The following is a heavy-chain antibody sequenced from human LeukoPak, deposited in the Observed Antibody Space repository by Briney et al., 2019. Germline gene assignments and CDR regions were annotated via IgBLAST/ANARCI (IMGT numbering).Heavy chain of an antibody. CDR3: AKVLHYYDDNTSPGY. CDR1: GFTLNNAW. V-gene: IGHV3-23*01. D-gene: IGHD3-22*01. J-gene: IGHJ4*02. CDR2: ISGSGAGT. Sequence: GGSLRLSCAASGFTLNNAWMSWVRHAPGKGLEWVSAISGSGAGTYYADSVKGRFTISRDNSRNTLYLQMTGLRAEDTAVYYCAKVLHYYDDNTSPGYWGRGTLVTVSS.